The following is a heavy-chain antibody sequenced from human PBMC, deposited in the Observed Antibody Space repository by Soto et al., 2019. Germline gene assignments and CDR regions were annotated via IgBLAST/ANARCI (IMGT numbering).Heavy chain of an antibody. CDR2: ISYDGSNK. Sequence: GWSLTLSCPASGFTFSSYGMHWVRQPPAKGLEWVAVISYDGSNKYYADSVKGRFTISRDNSKNTLYLQMNRLRGEDTAVYYCAKDALEYYYDSSGYEADDWGQGTLVTVS. V-gene: IGHV3-30*18. CDR3: AKDALEYYYDSSGYEADD. J-gene: IGHJ4*02. CDR1: GFTFSSYG. D-gene: IGHD3-22*01.